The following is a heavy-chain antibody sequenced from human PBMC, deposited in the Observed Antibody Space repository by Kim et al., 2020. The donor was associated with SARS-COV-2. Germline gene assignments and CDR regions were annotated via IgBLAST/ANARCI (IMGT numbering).Heavy chain of an antibody. D-gene: IGHD5-12*01. CDR2: IYYSGST. CDR1: GGSISSSSYY. Sequence: SETLSLTCTVSGGSISSSSYYWGWIRQPPGKGLEWIGSIYYSGSTYYNPSLKSRVTISVDTSKNQFSLKLSSVTAADTAVYYCVAVYAATRIDYWGQGTLVTVSS. J-gene: IGHJ4*02. V-gene: IGHV4-39*01. CDR3: VAVYAATRIDY.